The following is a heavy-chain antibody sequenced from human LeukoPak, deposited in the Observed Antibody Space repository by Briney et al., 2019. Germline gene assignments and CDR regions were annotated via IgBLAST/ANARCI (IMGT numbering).Heavy chain of an antibody. D-gene: IGHD6-13*01. V-gene: IGHV1-2*02. CDR1: GYTFTGYD. CDR2: INPNSGGT. Sequence: ASVKVSCKASGYTFTGYDMHWVRQAPGQGLEWMGWINPNSGGTNYAQQFQGRVTMTRDTSISTAYMELSRLRSDDTAMYYCAREEQHQRGRHFEYWGQGTLVTVSS. CDR3: AREEQHQRGRHFEY. J-gene: IGHJ4*02.